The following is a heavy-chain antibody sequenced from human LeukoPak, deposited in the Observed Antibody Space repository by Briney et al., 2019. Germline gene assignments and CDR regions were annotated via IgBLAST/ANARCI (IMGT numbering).Heavy chain of an antibody. J-gene: IGHJ4*02. CDR3: VRGTGY. V-gene: IGHV3-64D*06. CDR2: ISSNGDNT. Sequence: AGGSLRLSCSVSGFTFSTYVMHWVRQAPGKGLEYVSAISSNGDNTYYADSVKGRFTISRDNSKNTLYLQMSSLRAGDTAVYYCVRGTGYWGQGTLVTVSS. CDR1: GFTFSTYV.